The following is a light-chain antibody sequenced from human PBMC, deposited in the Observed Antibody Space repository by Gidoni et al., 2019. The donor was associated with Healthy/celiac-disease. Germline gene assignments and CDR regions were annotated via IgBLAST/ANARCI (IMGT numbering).Light chain of an antibody. CDR1: QSVSSSY. V-gene: IGKV3-20*01. CDR3: QQYGSSGPVT. J-gene: IGKJ2*01. Sequence: EIVLTQSPGTLSLSPGERATLSCRASQSVSSSYLAWYQQKPGQAPRLLIYGASSRATGIPDRFSGSGSGTDFTLTISRLEPEDCAVYYCQQYGSSGPVTFGQGTKLEIK. CDR2: GAS.